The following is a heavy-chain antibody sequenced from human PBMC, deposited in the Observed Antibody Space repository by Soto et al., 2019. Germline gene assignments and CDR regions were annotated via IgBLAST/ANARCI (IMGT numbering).Heavy chain of an antibody. Sequence: EVQLLESVGGLVQPGGSLRLSCAASGFTFISYAMNWVRQAPGKGLQWVSAISGGGDATFYADSVNGRFTISRDNSRNTVTLQLNSLGADDTALYYCARKVPGSTTRPDYWYFDLWGRGTLVTVSS. D-gene: IGHD3-10*01. CDR3: ARKVPGSTTRPDYWYFDL. CDR2: ISGGGDAT. J-gene: IGHJ2*01. V-gene: IGHV3-23*01. CDR1: GFTFISYA.